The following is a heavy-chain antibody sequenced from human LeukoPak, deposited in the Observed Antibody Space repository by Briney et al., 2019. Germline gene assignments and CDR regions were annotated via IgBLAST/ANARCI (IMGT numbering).Heavy chain of an antibody. D-gene: IGHD3-16*02. V-gene: IGHV5-51*01. CDR2: IYPGDSDT. CDR1: GYSFTSYW. Sequence: GESLKISCKGSGYSFTSYWIGWVLQMPGKDLEWMGIIYPGDSDTRYSPSFQGQVTISADKSISTAYLQWSSLKASDTAMYYCARGRYYDYVWGSYRPYYFDYWGQGTLFTVSS. J-gene: IGHJ4*02. CDR3: ARGRYYDYVWGSYRPYYFDY.